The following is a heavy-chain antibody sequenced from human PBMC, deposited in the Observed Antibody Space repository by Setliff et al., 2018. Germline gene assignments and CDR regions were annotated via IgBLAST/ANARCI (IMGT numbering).Heavy chain of an antibody. V-gene: IGHV3-7*01. CDR2: IHHDGGGK. CDR3: VRDSPIRLGVLHS. D-gene: IGHD2-8*02. J-gene: IGHJ4*02. CDR1: GFTFGSYW. Sequence: PGGSLRLSCAASGFTFGSYWLSWVRQAPGKGLEWVANIHHDGGGKYYVDSVEGRFTISRDNAKNSLFLQMNSLRADDTAVYYCVRDSPIRLGVLHSWGQGTLVTVSS.